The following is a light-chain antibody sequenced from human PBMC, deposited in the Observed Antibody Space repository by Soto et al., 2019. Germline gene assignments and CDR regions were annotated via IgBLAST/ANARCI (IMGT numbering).Light chain of an antibody. J-gene: IGKJ1*01. CDR3: QQYNSYPWT. CDR2: GAS. CDR1: QSVSGSY. V-gene: IGKV3D-7*01. Sequence: PGERVALSCRACQSVSGSYLTWYQQKPGQAPGLLIYGASTRATGIPSRFSGSRSGTEFTLTISSLQPDDFATYYCQQYNSYPWTFGQGTKVDIK.